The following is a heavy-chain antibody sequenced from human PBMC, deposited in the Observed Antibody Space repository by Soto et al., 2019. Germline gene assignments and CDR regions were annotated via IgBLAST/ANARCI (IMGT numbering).Heavy chain of an antibody. D-gene: IGHD3-22*01. CDR3: ARDSSGYYDAFDI. V-gene: IGHV4-39*02. Sequence: SETLSLTCFVSAGSISDSNYYWGWIRQPPGKGLEWIGNIYYIGSTDYNPSLKRRVSISVDTSKNQFSLKLNFVTAADTAVYYCARDSSGYYDAFDIWGQGTMVTVSS. CDR2: IYYIGST. CDR1: AGSISDSNYY. J-gene: IGHJ3*02.